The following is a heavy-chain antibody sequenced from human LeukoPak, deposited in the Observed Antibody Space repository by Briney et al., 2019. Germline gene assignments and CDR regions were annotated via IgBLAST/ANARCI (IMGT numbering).Heavy chain of an antibody. Sequence: ASVKVSCKASGYTFTSYGISWVRQAPGQGLEWMGWISAYNGNTNYAQKLQGRVTMTTDTSTSTAYMELRCLRSDDTAVYYCARRYCSSTSCSNYYYYMDVWGKGTTVTVSS. J-gene: IGHJ6*03. D-gene: IGHD2-2*01. CDR1: GYTFTSYG. CDR2: ISAYNGNT. V-gene: IGHV1-18*01. CDR3: ARRYCSSTSCSNYYYYMDV.